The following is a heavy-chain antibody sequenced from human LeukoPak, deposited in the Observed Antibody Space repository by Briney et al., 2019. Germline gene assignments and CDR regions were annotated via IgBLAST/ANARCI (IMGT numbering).Heavy chain of an antibody. CDR1: GGSIGSGSYY. Sequence: SQTLPLTCTVSGGSIGSGSYYWSWIRQPAGKGLEWIGRIYTSGSTNYNPSLKSRVTMSADTSKNQFSLKLTSVTAADTAVYYCGREPAGVFLVDYWGQGILVIVSS. D-gene: IGHD3-3*01. V-gene: IGHV4-61*02. J-gene: IGHJ4*02. CDR2: IYTSGST. CDR3: GREPAGVFLVDY.